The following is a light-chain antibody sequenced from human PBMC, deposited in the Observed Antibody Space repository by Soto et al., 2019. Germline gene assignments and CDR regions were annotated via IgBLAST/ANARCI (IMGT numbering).Light chain of an antibody. Sequence: EIVLTQSPGTLSLSPGERATLSCRASQTISSNYLAWYQQKPGQAPRLLIYGASSRATAIPDRFSGSGSGTGFTPTISRVEPEDFAGYYCQHSGSSLSLTFGQGTRLDIK. V-gene: IGKV3-20*01. CDR3: QHSGSSLSLT. J-gene: IGKJ5*01. CDR1: QTISSNY. CDR2: GAS.